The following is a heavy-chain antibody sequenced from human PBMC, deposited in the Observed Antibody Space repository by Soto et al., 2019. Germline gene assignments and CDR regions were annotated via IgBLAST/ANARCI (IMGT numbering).Heavy chain of an antibody. D-gene: IGHD3-10*01. CDR2: IWYNGNNK. J-gene: IGHJ4*02. V-gene: IGHV3-33*01. Sequence: QVQLVESGGGVVQPGRSLRLSCAASGFTFSRYGMHWVRQAPGKGLEWVAVIWYNGNNKFYADSVKGRFAISRDNSKNXXYLQMTSLRAEDTAVYYCARAQDYVGSGSLYYSDYWGQGTLVTVSS. CDR3: ARAQDYVGSGSLYYSDY. CDR1: GFTFSRYG.